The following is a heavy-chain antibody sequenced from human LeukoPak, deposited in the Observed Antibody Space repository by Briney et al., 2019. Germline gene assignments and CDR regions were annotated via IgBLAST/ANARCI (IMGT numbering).Heavy chain of an antibody. Sequence: PSETLSLTCTVSGGSISSSGYYWGWIRQPPGKGLEWLGSIYYSGSTYYNPSLKSRVAISVDTSKNQFSLKLSSVTAADTAVYYCARVPHDYVWGSYRRYFDYWGQGTLVTVSS. D-gene: IGHD3-16*02. V-gene: IGHV4-39*07. J-gene: IGHJ4*02. CDR2: IYYSGST. CDR1: GGSISSSGYY. CDR3: ARVPHDYVWGSYRRYFDY.